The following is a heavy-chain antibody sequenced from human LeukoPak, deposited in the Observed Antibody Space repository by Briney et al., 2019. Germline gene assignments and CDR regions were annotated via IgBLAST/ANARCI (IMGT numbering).Heavy chain of an antibody. V-gene: IGHV4-4*07. Sequence: SETLSLTCTVSGGSISTYYWSWLRQPAGKGLEWIGRIYTSGSTNYHPSLKSRVTMSVDTSKNQFSLKLSSVTAADTAVYYCARGLAVYYDSSVYGHNWFDPWGQGTLVTVSS. CDR1: GGSISTYY. CDR3: ARGLAVYYDSSVYGHNWFDP. CDR2: IYTSGST. J-gene: IGHJ5*02. D-gene: IGHD3-22*01.